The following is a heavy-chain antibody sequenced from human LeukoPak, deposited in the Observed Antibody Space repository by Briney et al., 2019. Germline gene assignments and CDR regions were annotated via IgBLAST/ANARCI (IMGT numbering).Heavy chain of an antibody. Sequence: GGSLRLSCAASGFTFSSYAMHWVRQAPGKGLEWVAVISYDGSNKYYADSVKGRFTISRDNSKNTLYLQMNSPRAEDTAVYYCAREGAVFYSSSSFDYWGQGTLVTVSS. J-gene: IGHJ4*02. CDR3: AREGAVFYSSSSFDY. D-gene: IGHD6-13*01. CDR2: ISYDGSNK. V-gene: IGHV3-30-3*01. CDR1: GFTFSSYA.